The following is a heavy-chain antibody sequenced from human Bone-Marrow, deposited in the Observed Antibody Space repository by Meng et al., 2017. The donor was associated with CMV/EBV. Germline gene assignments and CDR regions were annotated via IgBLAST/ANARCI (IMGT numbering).Heavy chain of an antibody. CDR2: IYYSGST. J-gene: IGHJ6*02. CDR3: ARDFWSGAGYHYYGMDV. Sequence: SETLSLTCTVSGGSISSYYWSWIRQPPGKGLEWIGYIYYSGSTNYNPSLKSRVTISVDTSKNQFSLKLSSVTAADTAVYYCARDFWSGAGYHYYGMDVWGQGTTVTVSS. V-gene: IGHV4-59*01. CDR1: GGSISSYY. D-gene: IGHD3-3*01.